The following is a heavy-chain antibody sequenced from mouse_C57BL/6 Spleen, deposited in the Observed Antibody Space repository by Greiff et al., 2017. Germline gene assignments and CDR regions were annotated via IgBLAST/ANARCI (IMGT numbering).Heavy chain of an antibody. V-gene: IGHV1-64*01. J-gene: IGHJ4*01. CDR2: IHPNSGST. CDR1: GYTFTSYW. D-gene: IGHD1-1*01. Sequence: VQLQQPGAELVKPGASVKLSCKASGYTFTSYWMHWVKQRPGQGLEWIGMIHPNSGSTNYNEKFKSKATLTVDKSSSTAYMQLSSLTSEDSAVYYCAREGTVVPAMDYWGQGTSVTVSS. CDR3: AREGTVVPAMDY.